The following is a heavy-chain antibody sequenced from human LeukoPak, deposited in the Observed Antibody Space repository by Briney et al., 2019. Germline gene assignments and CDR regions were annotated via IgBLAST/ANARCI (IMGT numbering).Heavy chain of an antibody. CDR2: ISGDNGDT. V-gene: IGHV1-18*01. J-gene: IGHJ4*02. CDR3: ARDAPAWSRDY. CDR1: GYTFTSYG. Sequence: ASVKVSCKASGYTFTSYGISWVRQAPGQGLEWMGRISGDNGDTNYAQKFQGRVTMSTDRSTNTAYMELRSLRSDNTAVFYCARDAPAWSRDYWGQGTLVTVSS. D-gene: IGHD2-8*02.